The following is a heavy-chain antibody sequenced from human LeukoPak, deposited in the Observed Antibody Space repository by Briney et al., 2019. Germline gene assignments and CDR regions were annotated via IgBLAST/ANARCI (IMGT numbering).Heavy chain of an antibody. CDR3: ARDTGSGD. D-gene: IGHD3-10*01. V-gene: IGHV3-30-3*01. CDR2: ISYDGSNK. J-gene: IGHJ4*02. CDR1: GFTFSSYA. Sequence: PGGSLRLSCADSGFTFSSYAMHWVRQAPGKGLEWVAVISYDGSNKYYADSVKGRFTISRDNSKNTLYLQMNSLRAEDTAVYYCARDTGSGDWGQGTLVTVSS.